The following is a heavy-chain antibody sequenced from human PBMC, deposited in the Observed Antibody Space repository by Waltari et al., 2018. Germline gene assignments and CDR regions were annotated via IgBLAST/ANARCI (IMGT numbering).Heavy chain of an antibody. CDR1: AIRFSTYW. CDR3: ATYRWLGY. D-gene: IGHD3-10*01. CDR2: INYDGSQK. Sequence: EVQLVESGGGLVQPGGSLGLSCVVSAIRFSTYWMAWVRQGRGRGLEWVANINYDGSQKNYVGSVRGRFIISRDNARNSLYLEMNSLRVEDTAVYYCATYRWLGYWGQGTLVTVSS. J-gene: IGHJ4*02. V-gene: IGHV3-7*03.